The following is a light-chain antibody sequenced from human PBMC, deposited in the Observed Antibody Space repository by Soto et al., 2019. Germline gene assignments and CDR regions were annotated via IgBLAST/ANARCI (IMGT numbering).Light chain of an antibody. V-gene: IGKV1-5*03. J-gene: IGKJ1*01. CDR1: QSISSW. CDR2: KAS. Sequence: DIQMTQSPSTLSASVGDRVTITCRASQSISSWLAWYQQKPGKAPNLLIYKASSLQSGVPSRFSGSGSGTDITLNIGSLQPDDCGTYYCEQYNDKWTFGQGTKVEIK. CDR3: EQYNDKWT.